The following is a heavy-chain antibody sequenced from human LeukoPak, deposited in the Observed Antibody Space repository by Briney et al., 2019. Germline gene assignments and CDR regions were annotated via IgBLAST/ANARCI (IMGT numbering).Heavy chain of an antibody. CDR3: AKDGCTNGVCYYFDY. V-gene: IGHV3-30*18. Sequence: GRSLRLSCAASGFTFSSYGMHWVRQAPGKGLEWVAVISYDGSNKYYADSVKGRLTISRDNSKNTLYLQMNSLRAEDTAVYYCAKDGCTNGVCYYFDYWGQGTLVTVSS. J-gene: IGHJ4*02. CDR2: ISYDGSNK. D-gene: IGHD2-8*01. CDR1: GFTFSSYG.